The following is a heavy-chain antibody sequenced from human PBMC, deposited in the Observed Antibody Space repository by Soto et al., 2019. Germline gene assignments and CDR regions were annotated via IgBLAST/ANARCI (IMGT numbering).Heavy chain of an antibody. CDR2: IYYSGST. J-gene: IGHJ6*03. D-gene: IGHD3-9*01. CDR3: ARLAPPYDMGSYYMDV. V-gene: IGHV4-59*08. Sequence: PSETLSLTCTVSGGSISSYYWSWIRQPPGKGLEWIGYIYYSGSTNYNPSLKSRVTISVDTSKNQFSLKLSSVTAADTAVYYCARLAPPYDMGSYYMDVWGKGTTVTVSS. CDR1: GGSISSYY.